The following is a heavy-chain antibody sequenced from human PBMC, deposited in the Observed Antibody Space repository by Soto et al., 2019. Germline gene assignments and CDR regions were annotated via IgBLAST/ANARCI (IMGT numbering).Heavy chain of an antibody. D-gene: IGHD6-6*01. V-gene: IGHV3-23*01. CDR2: ISGSGGST. CDR1: GFTFSSYA. CDR3: AKDLKMGSYSSSSLDY. J-gene: IGHJ4*02. Sequence: GGSLRLSCAASGFTFSSYAMSWVRQAPGKGLEWVSAISGSGGSTYYADSVKGRFTISRDNSKNTLYLQMNSLRAEDTAVYYRAKDLKMGSYSSSSLDYWGQGTLVTVSS.